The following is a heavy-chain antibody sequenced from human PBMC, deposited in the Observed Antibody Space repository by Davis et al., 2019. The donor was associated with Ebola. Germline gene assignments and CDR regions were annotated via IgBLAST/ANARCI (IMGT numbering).Heavy chain of an antibody. D-gene: IGHD3-10*01. CDR3: VKDTLWFGELSSYYFDY. CDR1: GYTFTAYY. J-gene: IGHJ4*02. Sequence: AASVKVSCKASGYTFTAYYLHWVRQAPGQGLEWMGWINPHNGNTNYAQNVQGRVIMTSDTATTTAYMEVGSLRSDDTAVYYCVKDTLWFGELSSYYFDYWGQGTLVTVSS. V-gene: IGHV1-18*04. CDR2: INPHNGNT.